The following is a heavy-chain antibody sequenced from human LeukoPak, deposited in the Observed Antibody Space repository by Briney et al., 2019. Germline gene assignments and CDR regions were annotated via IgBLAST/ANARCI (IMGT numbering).Heavy chain of an antibody. V-gene: IGHV3-7*01. J-gene: IGHJ6*03. D-gene: IGHD1-1*01. CDR2: IKQDGSEK. Sequence: PGGSLRLSCAASGFTFSSYSMNWVRQAPGKGLEWVANIKQDGSEKYYVDSVKGRFTISRDNAKNSLYLQMNSLRAEDTAVYYCARTRAVGTAPSYYYYYMDVWGKGTTVTVSS. CDR1: GFTFSSYS. CDR3: ARTRAVGTAPSYYYYYMDV.